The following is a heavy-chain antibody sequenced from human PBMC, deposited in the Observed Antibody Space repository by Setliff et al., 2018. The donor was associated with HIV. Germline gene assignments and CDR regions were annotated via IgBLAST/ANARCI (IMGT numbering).Heavy chain of an antibody. CDR3: VRSRITMVRGVIIGHNWFDP. CDR1: GSSISSTSYY. CDR2: VYNSGST. D-gene: IGHD3-10*01. J-gene: IGHJ5*02. Sequence: SETLSLTCTVSGSSISSTSYYWGWIRQPPGKGLEWIGSVYNSGSTYYNPSLKSRVTIAVGTSKNQFSLKLSSVTAADTALYYCVRSRITMVRGVIIGHNWFDPRGQGILVTVSS. V-gene: IGHV4-39*01.